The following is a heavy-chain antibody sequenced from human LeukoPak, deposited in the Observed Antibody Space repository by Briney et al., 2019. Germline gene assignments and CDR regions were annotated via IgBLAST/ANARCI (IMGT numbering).Heavy chain of an antibody. CDR3: ARESSGYSYGSLDR. D-gene: IGHD5-18*01. J-gene: IGHJ5*02. CDR1: GYTFTSYG. Sequence: GASVKVSCKASGYTFTSYGISWVRQAPGQGLEGMGWISAYNGNTNYAHKLQGRVTMTTDTSTSTAYMELRSLRSDDTAVYYCARESSGYSYGSLDRWGQGTLVTVSS. V-gene: IGHV1-18*01. CDR2: ISAYNGNT.